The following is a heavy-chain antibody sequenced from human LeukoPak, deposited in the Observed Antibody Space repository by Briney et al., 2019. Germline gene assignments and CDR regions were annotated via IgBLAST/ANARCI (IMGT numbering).Heavy chain of an antibody. J-gene: IGHJ4*02. V-gene: IGHV3-74*01. CDR1: GFTFSSYW. CDR2: INSDGSTT. Sequence: GGSLRLSCAASGFTFSSYWMYWVRQAPGKGLVWVSRINSDGSTTSYADSVKGRFTISRDDAKNTLYLQMNSLRAEDTAVYYCTSSPAMGYWGQGTLVTVSS. CDR3: TSSPAMGY. D-gene: IGHD3-16*01.